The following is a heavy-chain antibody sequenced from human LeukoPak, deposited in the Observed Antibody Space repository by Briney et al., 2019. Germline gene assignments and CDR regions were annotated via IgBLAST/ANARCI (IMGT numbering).Heavy chain of an antibody. CDR3: ARDTGYSYGHGFDY. D-gene: IGHD5-18*01. CDR2: ILSDGSSQ. V-gene: IGHV3-30*04. J-gene: IGHJ4*02. Sequence: GGSLKLSCAASGFIFSDSDIHWVRQAPGKGLEWVALILSDGSSQYYADSVKGRFTISRDNSKNTLYLQMNSLRAEDTSMFYCARDTGYSYGHGFDYWGQGTLVTVSS. CDR1: GFIFSDSD.